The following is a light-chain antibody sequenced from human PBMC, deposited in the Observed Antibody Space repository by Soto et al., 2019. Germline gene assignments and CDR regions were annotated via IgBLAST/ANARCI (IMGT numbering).Light chain of an antibody. V-gene: IGKV1-17*03. CDR1: QDISNF. CDR3: LQHKSYPRT. Sequence: DIQMTQSPSDMSASVGDRVTITCRASQDISNFLVWFQQRPGKVPKRLMYSANRLESGIPSRFSGSGSGTEFTLTISSLQPEDFAPYYCLQHKSYPRTFGLGTKVEIK. J-gene: IGKJ4*02. CDR2: SAN.